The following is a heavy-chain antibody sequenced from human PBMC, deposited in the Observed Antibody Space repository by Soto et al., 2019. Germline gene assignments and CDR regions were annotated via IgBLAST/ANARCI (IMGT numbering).Heavy chain of an antibody. D-gene: IGHD2-21*01. Sequence: LRLSCAASGFIFSNYWMHWVRQVPGKGLVWVSRINTDGRETNYADSVKGRFTVSRDNAKNTQFLQMNSLRVEDTAVYYCARDGEGYWGQGTLVTVSS. J-gene: IGHJ4*02. V-gene: IGHV3-74*01. CDR2: INTDGRET. CDR3: ARDGEGY. CDR1: GFIFSNYW.